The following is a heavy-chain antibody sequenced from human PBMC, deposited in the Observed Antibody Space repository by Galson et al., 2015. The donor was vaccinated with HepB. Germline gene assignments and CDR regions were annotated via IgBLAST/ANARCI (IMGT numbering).Heavy chain of an antibody. CDR2: ISSSSSTI. CDR3: ARDLYDFWSGYYNLLDY. J-gene: IGHJ4*02. CDR1: GFTFSSYS. Sequence: SLRLSCAASGFTFSSYSMNWVRQAPGKGLEWVSYISSSSSTIYYADSVKGRFTIPRDNAKNSLYLQMNSLRDEDTAVYYCARDLYDFWSGYYNLLDYWGQGTLVTVSS. V-gene: IGHV3-48*02. D-gene: IGHD3-3*01.